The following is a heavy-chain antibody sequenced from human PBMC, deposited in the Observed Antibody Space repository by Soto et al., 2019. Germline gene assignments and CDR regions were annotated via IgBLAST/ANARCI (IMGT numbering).Heavy chain of an antibody. CDR3: AKDPTTWSGYGSFDY. D-gene: IGHD5-12*01. V-gene: IGHV3-23*01. Sequence: EVQLLESGGGLVQPGGSLRLSCAASGFTFSSYAMSWVRQAPGKGLEWVSGISGSGDSTYYADSVKGRFTISRDNSKNTRYLQMHSLRAEDTAVYYCAKDPTTWSGYGSFDYWGQGTMVNGSS. CDR2: ISGSGDST. CDR1: GFTFSSYA. J-gene: IGHJ4*02.